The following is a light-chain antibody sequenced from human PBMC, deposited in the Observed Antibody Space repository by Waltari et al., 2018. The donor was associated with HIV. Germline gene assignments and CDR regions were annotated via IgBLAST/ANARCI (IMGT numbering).Light chain of an antibody. CDR3: CSYAGSYTLV. Sequence: VGGYKYVSWYQQHPAKAPKLMIYDVTKRPSGVPDRFSGSKSVNTASLTISGLEAEDEADYYCCSYAGSYTLVFGGGTKLTVL. CDR1: VGGYKY. CDR2: DVT. V-gene: IGLV2-11*03. J-gene: IGLJ3*02.